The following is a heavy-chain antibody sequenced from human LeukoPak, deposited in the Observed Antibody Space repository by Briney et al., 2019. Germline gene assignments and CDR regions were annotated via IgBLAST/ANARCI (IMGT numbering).Heavy chain of an antibody. CDR2: ISGSGGST. CDR3: AKNLPYDLGHDTAQY. J-gene: IGHJ4*02. V-gene: IGHV3-23*01. CDR1: GFTFSNYW. Sequence: PGGSLRLSCAASGFTFSNYWMSWVRQAPGKGLEWVSAISGSGGSTYYADSVKGRFTISRDNSKNTLYLQMNSLRAEDTAVYYCAKNLPYDLGHDTAQYWGQGTLVTVSS. D-gene: IGHD3-22*01.